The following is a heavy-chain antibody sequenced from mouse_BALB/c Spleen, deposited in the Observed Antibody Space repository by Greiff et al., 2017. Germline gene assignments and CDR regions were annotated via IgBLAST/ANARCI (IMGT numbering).Heavy chain of an antibody. J-gene: IGHJ3*01. CDR3: AREGYGNYWFAY. Sequence: QVQLKESGPQLVRPGASVKISCKASGYSFTSYWMHWVKQRPGQGLEWIGMIDPSDSETRLNQKFKDKATLTVDKSSSTAYMQLSSPTSEDSAVYYCAREGYGNYWFAYWGQGTLVTVSA. V-gene: IGHV1S126*01. CDR1: GYSFTSYW. CDR2: IDPSDSET. D-gene: IGHD2-10*02.